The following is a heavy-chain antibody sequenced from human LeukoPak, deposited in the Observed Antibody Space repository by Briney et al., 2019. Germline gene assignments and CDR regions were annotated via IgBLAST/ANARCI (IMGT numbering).Heavy chain of an antibody. CDR3: ARAEGLVVAAFDI. CDR2: IYTSGST. J-gene: IGHJ3*02. Sequence: PSQTLSFTCTVSGGSISSGSYYWSWIRQPAGKGLEWIGRIYTSGSTNYNPSLKSRVTISVDTSKNQFSLKLSSVTAADTAVYYCARAEGLVVAAFDIWGQGTMVTVSS. V-gene: IGHV4-61*02. D-gene: IGHD2-2*01. CDR1: GGSISSGSYY.